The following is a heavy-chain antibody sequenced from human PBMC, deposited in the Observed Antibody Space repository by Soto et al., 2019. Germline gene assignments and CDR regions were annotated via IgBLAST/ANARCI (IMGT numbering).Heavy chain of an antibody. CDR1: GFTFSTSW. V-gene: IGHV3-7*01. Sequence: GGSLRLSCAASGFTFSTSWMDWVRQTPGRGLEWVANIDQDGSEKNYVDSVKGRFTISRDNAKNSLFLQMSSLTAEDSGLYYCTRYLDFWGQGTLVTVSS. J-gene: IGHJ4*02. CDR2: IDQDGSEK. CDR3: TRYLDF.